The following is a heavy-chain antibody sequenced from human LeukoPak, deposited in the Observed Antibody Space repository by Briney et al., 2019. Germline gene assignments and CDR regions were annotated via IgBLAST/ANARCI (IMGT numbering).Heavy chain of an antibody. D-gene: IGHD3-3*01. V-gene: IGHV4-34*09. CDR1: GGSFSGYY. CDR3: ARAGGFFSPFGY. Sequence: PSETLSLACAVYGGSFSGYYWSWIRQPPGKGLEWIGEINHSGSTNYNPSLKSRVTISVDTSKNQFSLKLSSVTAADTAVYYCARAGGFFSPFGYWGQGTLVTVSS. CDR2: INHSGST. J-gene: IGHJ4*02.